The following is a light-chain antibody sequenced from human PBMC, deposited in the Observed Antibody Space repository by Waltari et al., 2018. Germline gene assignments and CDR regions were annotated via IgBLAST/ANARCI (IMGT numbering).Light chain of an antibody. J-gene: IGKJ1*01. V-gene: IGKV3-11*01. CDR3: QQRRNWPPT. CDR1: QSVDDY. Sequence: VLTQSPATLSLSPGERATLSCRARQSVDDYMAWYQQKPGQPPRLLIYDASNRATGIPIRFSGSGFGTDFTLTISSLEPDDFAHYYCQQRRNWPPTFGQGTKVEIK. CDR2: DAS.